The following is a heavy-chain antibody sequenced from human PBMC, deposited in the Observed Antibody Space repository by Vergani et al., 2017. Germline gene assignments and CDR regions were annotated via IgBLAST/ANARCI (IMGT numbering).Heavy chain of an antibody. CDR3: ARDTTIFGGPAGY. CDR2: ISAYNGGT. V-gene: IGHV1-18*01. CDR1: GYTFTSYG. J-gene: IGHJ4*02. D-gene: IGHD3-3*01. Sequence: QVQLVQSGAEVKKPGASVKVSCKASGYTFTSYGISWVRQAPGQGLEWMGWISAYNGGTNYAQKFQGRVTMTRDTSISTAYMELSRLRSDDTAVYYCARDTTIFGGPAGYWGQGTLVTVSS.